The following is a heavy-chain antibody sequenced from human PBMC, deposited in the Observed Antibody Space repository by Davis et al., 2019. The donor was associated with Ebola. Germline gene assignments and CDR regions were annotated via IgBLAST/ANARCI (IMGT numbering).Heavy chain of an antibody. Sequence: GESLKISCAASGFTFSGYAMSWVRQAPGKGLEWVSTISHSGGGTYYADSVKGRFTISRDNSKNTLSLQMNSLRAEDTAVYYCAKDSQGSSWPYWYFDLWGRGTLVSVSS. D-gene: IGHD6-13*01. CDR1: GFTFSGYA. V-gene: IGHV3-23*01. CDR2: ISHSGGGT. CDR3: AKDSQGSSWPYWYFDL. J-gene: IGHJ2*01.